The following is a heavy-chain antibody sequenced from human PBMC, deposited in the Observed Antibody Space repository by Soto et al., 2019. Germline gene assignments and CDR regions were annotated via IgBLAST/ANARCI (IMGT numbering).Heavy chain of an antibody. J-gene: IGHJ6*02. Sequence: PGGSLRLSCAASGFTFSSYGMHWVRQAPGKGLEWVAVISYDGSNKYYADSVKGRFTISRDNSKNTLYLQMNSLRAEDTAVYYCAKCDDYSGYDLAPYYYGMDVWGQGTTVTVSS. CDR3: AKCDDYSGYDLAPYYYGMDV. D-gene: IGHD5-12*01. CDR1: GFTFSSYG. V-gene: IGHV3-30*18. CDR2: ISYDGSNK.